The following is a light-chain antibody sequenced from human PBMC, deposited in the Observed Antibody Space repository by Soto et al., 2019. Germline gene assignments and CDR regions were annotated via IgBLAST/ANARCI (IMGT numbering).Light chain of an antibody. J-gene: IGLJ1*01. Sequence: QSALTHPASVSGSPGQSITISCTGTSSDVGGYNYDSWYRQHPGRAPKLMIYDVSNRPSGVSNRFSGSKSGNTASLTISGLQAEDEADYYCSSYTRSSTYVFGTGTKVTVL. CDR1: SSDVGGYNY. CDR3: SSYTRSSTYV. CDR2: DVS. V-gene: IGLV2-14*01.